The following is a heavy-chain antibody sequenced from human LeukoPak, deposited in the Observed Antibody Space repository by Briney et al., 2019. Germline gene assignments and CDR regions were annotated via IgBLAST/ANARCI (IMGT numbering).Heavy chain of an antibody. Sequence: SETLSLTCAVYGGSFRGYYWTWIRQPPGKGLEWIGEINNSGSTNYNPSLKSRVTISVDTSKNQFSLKLTSVTAADTAVYYCARDVVSGYYYYYYMDVWGKGTTVIVSS. J-gene: IGHJ6*03. CDR1: GGSFRGYY. CDR3: ARDVVSGYYYYYYMDV. D-gene: IGHD4-23*01. V-gene: IGHV4-34*01. CDR2: INNSGST.